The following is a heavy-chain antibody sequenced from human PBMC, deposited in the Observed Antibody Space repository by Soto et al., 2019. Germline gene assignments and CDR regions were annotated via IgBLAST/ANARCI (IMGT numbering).Heavy chain of an antibody. V-gene: IGHV3-23*01. CDR1: GFTFSSYA. D-gene: IGHD2-2*01. Sequence: EVQLLESGGGLVQPGGSLRLSCAASGFTFSSYAMSWVRQAPGKGLEWVSAISGSGGSTYYADSVKGRFTISRDNSKNTLYLQMNSLRAEDTAVYYCASTRGRNYDYGMDVWGQGTTVTVSS. J-gene: IGHJ6*02. CDR2: ISGSGGST. CDR3: ASTRGRNYDYGMDV.